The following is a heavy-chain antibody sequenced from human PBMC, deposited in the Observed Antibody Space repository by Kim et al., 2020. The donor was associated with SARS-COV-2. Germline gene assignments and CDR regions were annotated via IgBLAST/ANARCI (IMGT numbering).Heavy chain of an antibody. J-gene: IGHJ6*02. V-gene: IGHV1-2*06. D-gene: IGHD6-13*01. CDR2: INPNSGGT. CDR1: GYTFTGYY. CDR3: ARDLELAAAGRYYYYGMDV. Sequence: ASVKVSCKASGYTFTGYYMHWVRQAPGQGLEWMGRINPNSGGTNYAQKFQGRVTMTRDTSISTAYMELSRLRSDDTAVYYCARDLELAAAGRYYYYGMDVWGQGTTLTVSS.